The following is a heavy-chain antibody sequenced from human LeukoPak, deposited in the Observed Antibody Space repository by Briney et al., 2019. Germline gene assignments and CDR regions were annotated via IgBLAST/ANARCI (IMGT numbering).Heavy chain of an antibody. Sequence: WETLSLTCTVSGGSISSSSYYWGWIRQPPGKGLEWIGSIYYSGSTYYNPSLKSRVTISVDTSKNQFSLKLSSVTAADTAVYYCARDRSVAYSSSWPSYYMDVWGKGTTVTISS. V-gene: IGHV4-39*02. J-gene: IGHJ6*03. D-gene: IGHD6-13*01. CDR2: IYYSGST. CDR1: GGSISSSSYY. CDR3: ARDRSVAYSSSWPSYYMDV.